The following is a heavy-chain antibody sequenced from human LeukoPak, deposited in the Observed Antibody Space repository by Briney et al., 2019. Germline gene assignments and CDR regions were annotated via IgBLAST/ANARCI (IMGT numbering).Heavy chain of an antibody. Sequence: PGGSLRLSCAASGFTFSSYAMHWVRQAPGKGLEWVAVISYDGSNKYYADSVKGRFTISRDNSKNTLYLQMNSLRAEDTAVYYCARDLGLMGAFDIWGQGTMVTVSS. V-gene: IGHV3-30-3*01. D-gene: IGHD2-8*01. CDR3: ARDLGLMGAFDI. J-gene: IGHJ3*02. CDR1: GFTFSSYA. CDR2: ISYDGSNK.